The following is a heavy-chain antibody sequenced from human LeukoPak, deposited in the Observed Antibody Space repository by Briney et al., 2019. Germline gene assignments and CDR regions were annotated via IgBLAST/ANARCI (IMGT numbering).Heavy chain of an antibody. V-gene: IGHV4-61*05. J-gene: IGHJ6*03. CDR3: ARGGAAAGGDMDV. CDR2: IYYSGST. CDR1: GGSISSSSYY. Sequence: SETLSLTCTVSGGSISSSSYYWGWIRQPPGKGLEWIGYIYYSGSTNYNPSLKSRVTISVDTSKNQFSLKLSSVTAADTAVYYCARGGAAAGGDMDVWGKGTTVTVSS. D-gene: IGHD6-13*01.